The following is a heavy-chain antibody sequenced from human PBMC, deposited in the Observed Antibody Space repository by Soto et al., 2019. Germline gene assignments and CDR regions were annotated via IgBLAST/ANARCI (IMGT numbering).Heavy chain of an antibody. D-gene: IGHD1-7*01. CDR3: AKDATGTTRKFDY. V-gene: IGHV3-23*01. J-gene: IGHJ4*01. CDR2: ISGSGGNT. CDR1: GFTFRSYA. Sequence: GGSLRLSCAASGFTFRSYAMSWVRQAPGKGLEWVSAISGSGGNTYYADSVRGRFTISRDNSKNTLYLQMNSLRAEDTAVYYCAKDATGTTRKFDYWGQGTLVTVSS.